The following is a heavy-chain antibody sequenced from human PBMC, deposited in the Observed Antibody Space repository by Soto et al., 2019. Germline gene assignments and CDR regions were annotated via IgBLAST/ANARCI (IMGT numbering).Heavy chain of an antibody. D-gene: IGHD5-12*01. CDR3: ARCRGYRLCYFDY. Sequence: QVQLVQSGAEVKKPGASVKVSCKASGYTFTSYYMHWVRQAPGQGLEWMGIINPSGGSTSYAQEYKGRVTMTRDTSTSTVYMELSSLRSEDTAVYYCARCRGYRLCYFDYWGQGTLVTVSS. V-gene: IGHV1-46*03. J-gene: IGHJ4*02. CDR2: INPSGGST. CDR1: GYTFTSYY.